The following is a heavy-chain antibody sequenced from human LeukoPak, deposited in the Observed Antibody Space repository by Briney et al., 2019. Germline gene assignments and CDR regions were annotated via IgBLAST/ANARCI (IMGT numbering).Heavy chain of an antibody. Sequence: PGGSLRLSCAASGFTFSSYAMSWVRQAPGKGLEWVSAISGSGGSTYYADSVKGRFTISRDNSKNTLYLQMNSLRAEDTAVYYCAKDRYDILTGYPNWFDPWGQGTLVTVSS. J-gene: IGHJ5*02. CDR1: GFTFSSYA. D-gene: IGHD3-9*01. CDR3: AKDRYDILTGYPNWFDP. V-gene: IGHV3-23*01. CDR2: ISGSGGST.